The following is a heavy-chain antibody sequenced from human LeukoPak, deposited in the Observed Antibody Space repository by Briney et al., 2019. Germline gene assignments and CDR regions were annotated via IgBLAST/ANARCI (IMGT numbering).Heavy chain of an antibody. Sequence: ASVKVSCKASGYTFTSYAMNWVRQAPGQGLEWMGWINTNTGNPTYAQGFTGRFVFSLDTSVSTAYLQISSLKAEDTAVYYCARDLRPLMSSGWYGTDYWGQGTLVTVSS. V-gene: IGHV7-4-1*02. CDR2: INTNTGNP. J-gene: IGHJ4*02. CDR1: GYTFTSYA. CDR3: ARDLRPLMSSGWYGTDY. D-gene: IGHD6-19*01.